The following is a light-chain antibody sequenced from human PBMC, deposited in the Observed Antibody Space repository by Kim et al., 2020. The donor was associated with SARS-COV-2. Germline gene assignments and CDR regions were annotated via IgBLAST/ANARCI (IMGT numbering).Light chain of an antibody. Sequence: KTVTLSCPRSSGSIASDDVHWYQQRPGSAPTTVIYEVNQRPSGVPDRFSGSIDSSSNSASLTISGLKTEDEGDYYCQSYDSGNLWVFGGGTQLTVL. V-gene: IGLV6-57*03. J-gene: IGLJ3*02. CDR3: QSYDSGNLWV. CDR2: EVN. CDR1: SGSIASDD.